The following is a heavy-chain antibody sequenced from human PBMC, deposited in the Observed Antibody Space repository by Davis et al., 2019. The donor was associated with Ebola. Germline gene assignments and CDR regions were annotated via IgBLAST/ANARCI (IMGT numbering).Heavy chain of an antibody. CDR3: ARHGSRRWLQTDY. Sequence: GGSLRLSCKGSGYSFSGYWIGWVRQMPGKGLEWMGRIDPSDSYTNYSPSFQGHVTISADKSISTAYLQWSSLKASDTAMYYCARHGSRRWLQTDYWGQGTLVTVSS. CDR1: GYSFSGYW. J-gene: IGHJ4*02. CDR2: IDPSDSYT. V-gene: IGHV5-10-1*01. D-gene: IGHD5-24*01.